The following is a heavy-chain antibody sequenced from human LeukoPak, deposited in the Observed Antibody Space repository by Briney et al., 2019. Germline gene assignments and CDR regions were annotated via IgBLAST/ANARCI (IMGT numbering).Heavy chain of an antibody. CDR1: GHTFTDYY. J-gene: IGHJ4*02. D-gene: IGHD2-15*01. V-gene: IGHV1-2*02. Sequence: ASVKVSCKASGHTFTDYYIHWVRQVPGQGPEWLGWINPKDGDTKYAQKFQGGVTMTRDTSISTAYVEMTRLGSDDTAVFYCERDRFTGRNCFFDYWGQGSLVTVSS. CDR2: INPKDGDT. CDR3: ERDRFTGRNCFFDY.